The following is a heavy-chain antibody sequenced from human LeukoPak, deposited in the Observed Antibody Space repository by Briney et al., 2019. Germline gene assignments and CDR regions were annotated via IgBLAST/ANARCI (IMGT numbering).Heavy chain of an antibody. CDR2: ITPILGIA. CDR3: ARDQGSYCGGDCYFLRPLDY. J-gene: IGHJ4*02. V-gene: IGHV1-69*04. Sequence: SVKVSCKTSGGTFSSYTISLVRQAPGQGLEWMGRITPILGIANYAQKFQGRVTITADKSTSTAYMELSSLRSEDTAVYYCARDQGSYCGGDCYFLRPLDYWDQGTLVTVSS. D-gene: IGHD2-21*01. CDR1: GGTFSSYT.